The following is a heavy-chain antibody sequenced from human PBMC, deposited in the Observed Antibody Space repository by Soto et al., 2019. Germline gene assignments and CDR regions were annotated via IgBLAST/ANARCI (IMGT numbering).Heavy chain of an antibody. V-gene: IGHV3-30-3*01. CDR1: GFTFSSYA. CDR2: ISYDGSNK. J-gene: IGHJ3*02. CDR3: ERDKQQQHAFDI. D-gene: IGHD6-13*01. Sequence: QVQLVESGGGVVQPGRSLRLSCAASGFTFSSYAMHWVRQAPGKGLEWVAVISYDGSNKYYADSVKGRFTISRDNSKNTLYLQMISLRAEDTAVYYCERDKQQQHAFDIWGQGTMVTVSS.